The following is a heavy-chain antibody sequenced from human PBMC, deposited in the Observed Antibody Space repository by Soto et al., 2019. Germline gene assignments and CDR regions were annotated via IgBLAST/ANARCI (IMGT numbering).Heavy chain of an antibody. CDR2: FSATSENT. J-gene: IGHJ4*02. V-gene: IGHV3-23*01. Sequence: EVQLLESGGGLVQPGGSLRLSCVGSGFFFSSYTMTWVRQAPGKGLEWVSSFSATSENTYSADSVRGRFTISRDNSKNTLFLQMSSLTAEDTAMYYCAKARDQQWVRLPFDYWGQGILVIVSS. CDR3: AKARDQQWVRLPFDY. CDR1: GFFFSSYT. D-gene: IGHD6-19*01.